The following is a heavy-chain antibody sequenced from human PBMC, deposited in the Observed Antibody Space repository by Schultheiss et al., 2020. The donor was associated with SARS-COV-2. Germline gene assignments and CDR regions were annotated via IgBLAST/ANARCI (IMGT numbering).Heavy chain of an antibody. CDR2: ISSNGGST. V-gene: IGHV3-64D*06. J-gene: IGHJ6*02. CDR3: VKDQAHLGYCSGGSCYSYYYYGMDV. D-gene: IGHD2-15*01. Sequence: GGSLRLSCAASGFTVSSNYMSWVRQAPGKGLEYVSAISSNGGSTYYADSVKGRFTISRDNSKNTLYLQMSSLRAEDTAVYYCVKDQAHLGYCSGGSCYSYYYYGMDVWGQGTTVTVSS. CDR1: GFTVSSNY.